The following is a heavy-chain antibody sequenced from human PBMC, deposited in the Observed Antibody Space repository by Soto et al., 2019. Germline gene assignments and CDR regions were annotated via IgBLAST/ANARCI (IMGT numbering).Heavy chain of an antibody. Sequence: GASVKVSCKASGGTFSSYAISWVRQAPGQGLEWMGGIIPIFGTANYAQKFQGRVTITADKSTSTAYMELSSLRSEGTAVYYCARGGEDIVVVPAAMGVFWFDPWGQGTLVTVSS. CDR2: IIPIFGTA. D-gene: IGHD2-2*01. CDR3: ARGGEDIVVVPAAMGVFWFDP. J-gene: IGHJ5*02. CDR1: GGTFSSYA. V-gene: IGHV1-69*06.